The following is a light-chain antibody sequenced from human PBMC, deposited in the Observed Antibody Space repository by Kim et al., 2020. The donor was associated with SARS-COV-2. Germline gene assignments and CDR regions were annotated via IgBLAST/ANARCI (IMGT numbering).Light chain of an antibody. V-gene: IGLV2-11*01. CDR3: CSYAGSYTWV. CDR2: DVS. Sequence: GQSVTISCSATSSDVGGYNYVSWYQQHPGKAPKLMIYDVSKRPSGVPDRFSGSKSGNTASLTISGLQAEDEADYYCCSYAGSYTWVFGGGTQLTVL. J-gene: IGLJ3*02. CDR1: SSDVGGYNY.